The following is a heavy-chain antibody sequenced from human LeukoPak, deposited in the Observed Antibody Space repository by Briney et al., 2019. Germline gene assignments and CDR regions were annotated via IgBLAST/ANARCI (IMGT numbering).Heavy chain of an antibody. CDR2: ISYDGSNK. J-gene: IGHJ5*02. CDR1: GFTFSSYG. D-gene: IGHD1-26*01. CDR3: TRGLGAIRGGWFDP. Sequence: GGSLRLSCAASGFTFSSYGMHWVRQAPGKGLEWVAVISYDGSNKYYADSVKGRFTISRDNSKNTLYMQMTSLRPEDTAVYYCTRGLGAIRGGWFDPWGQGTLVTVSS. V-gene: IGHV3-30-3*01.